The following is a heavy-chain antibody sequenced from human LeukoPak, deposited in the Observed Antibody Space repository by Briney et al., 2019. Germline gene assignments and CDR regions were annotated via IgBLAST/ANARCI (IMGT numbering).Heavy chain of an antibody. CDR1: GGSINTYY. D-gene: IGHD6-13*01. Sequence: SETLSLTGTMSGGSNSGGSINTYYWTWIRQPPGKGLEWIGYIYYSGSTNYNPSLKSRVTISVDTSKNQFSLKLSSVTAADTAVYYCARVSSPWWYFDLWGRGTLVTVSS. V-gene: IGHV4-59*12. J-gene: IGHJ2*01. CDR3: ARVSSPWWYFDL. CDR2: IYYSGST.